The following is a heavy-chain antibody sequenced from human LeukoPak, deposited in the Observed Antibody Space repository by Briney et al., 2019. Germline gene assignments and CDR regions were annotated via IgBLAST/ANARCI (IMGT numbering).Heavy chain of an antibody. D-gene: IGHD2-15*01. V-gene: IGHV3-21*01. CDR3: AREACSGGSCYSGY. CDR1: GFTFSSHS. Sequence: GGSLRLSCAASGFTFSSHSMNWVRQAPGKGLEWVSSISSSSSYIYYADSVKGRFTISRDNAKNSLYLQMNSLRAEDTAVYYCAREACSGGSCYSGYWGQGTLVTVSS. CDR2: ISSSSSYI. J-gene: IGHJ4*02.